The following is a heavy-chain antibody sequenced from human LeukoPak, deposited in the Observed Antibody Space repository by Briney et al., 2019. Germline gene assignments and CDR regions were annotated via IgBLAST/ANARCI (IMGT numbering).Heavy chain of an antibody. CDR1: GFTFSSYA. V-gene: IGHV3-30-3*01. Sequence: GRSLRLSCAASGFTFSSYAMHWVRQAPGKGLEWVAVISYDGSNKYYADSVKGRFTISRDNSKNTLYLQMNSLRSEDTAVYYCATGHDSGLWGEIVVWGQGTLVTVSS. J-gene: IGHJ4*02. D-gene: IGHD2-21*01. CDR2: ISYDGSNK. CDR3: ATGHDSGLWGEIVV.